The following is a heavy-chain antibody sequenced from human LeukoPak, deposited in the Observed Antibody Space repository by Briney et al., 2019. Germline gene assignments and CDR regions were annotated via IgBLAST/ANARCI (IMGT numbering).Heavy chain of an antibody. D-gene: IGHD3-22*01. J-gene: IGHJ5*02. CDR3: ASGGYDSSGYYYS. V-gene: IGHV3-48*04. CDR2: IRSSSSTI. CDR1: GFTFSSYG. Sequence: GGSLRLSCAASGFTFSSYGRTWVRQARGKGVEGASDIRSSSSTIYYADSVKGRLTITKDTAKNSLYLQMNSLSAEDTAAYYCASGGYDSSGYYYSWGQGTLVTVSS.